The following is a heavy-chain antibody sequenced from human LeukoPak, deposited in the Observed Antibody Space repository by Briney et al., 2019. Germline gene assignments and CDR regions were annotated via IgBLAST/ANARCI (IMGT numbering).Heavy chain of an antibody. J-gene: IGHJ4*02. CDR1: GYSFTSYW. Sequence: PGESLKISCKGSGYSFTSYWIGWVRQMPGKGLEWMGIIYPGDSDTRYSPSFQGQVTISADKSISTAYLQWSSLKAPDTAMYYCARPYCSSTSCYNRFDYWGQGTLVTVSP. CDR3: ARPYCSSTSCYNRFDY. CDR2: IYPGDSDT. D-gene: IGHD2-2*02. V-gene: IGHV5-51*01.